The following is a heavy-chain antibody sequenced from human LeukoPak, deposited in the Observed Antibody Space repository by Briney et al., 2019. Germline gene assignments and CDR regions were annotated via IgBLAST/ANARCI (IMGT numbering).Heavy chain of an antibody. CDR1: GGSISSSSYY. D-gene: IGHD3-22*01. Sequence: PSETLSLTCTVSGGSISSSSYYWGWIRQPPGKGLEWIGSIYYSGSTYYNPSLKSRVTISVDTSKNQFSLKLSSVTAADTAVYYCARGYYDSSGYHGHAFDIWGQGTMVTVSS. CDR2: IYYSGST. J-gene: IGHJ3*02. V-gene: IGHV4-39*01. CDR3: ARGYYDSSGYHGHAFDI.